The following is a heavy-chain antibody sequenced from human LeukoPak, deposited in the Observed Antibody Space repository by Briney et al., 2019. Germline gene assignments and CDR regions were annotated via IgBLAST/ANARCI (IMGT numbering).Heavy chain of an antibody. D-gene: IGHD2-2*01. J-gene: IGHJ6*03. CDR2: INHSGST. CDR1: GGSFSGYY. Sequence: PSETLSLTCAVYGGSFSGYYWSWIRQPPGKGLEWIGEINHSGSTNYNPSLKSRVTISVDTSKNQFSLKLSSVTAADTAVYYCARLVRCSSTSCYPARDYYMDVWGQGTLVTVSS. V-gene: IGHV4-34*01. CDR3: ARLVRCSSTSCYPARDYYMDV.